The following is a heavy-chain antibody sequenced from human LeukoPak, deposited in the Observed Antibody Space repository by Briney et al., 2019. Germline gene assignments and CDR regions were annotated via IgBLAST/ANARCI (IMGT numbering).Heavy chain of an antibody. V-gene: IGHV3-23*01. CDR3: AKDNYGGIFAS. Sequence: PGESLRLSCAASGFTFSAYGMSWVRQAPGKGLEWVSHISDTVRDTWYANSVKGRFIISRDNSRDTVYLQMSSLRPEDTAQYFCAKDNYGGIFASWGQGTLVTVSS. CDR1: GFTFSAYG. J-gene: IGHJ4*02. D-gene: IGHD4-17*01. CDR2: ISDTVRDT.